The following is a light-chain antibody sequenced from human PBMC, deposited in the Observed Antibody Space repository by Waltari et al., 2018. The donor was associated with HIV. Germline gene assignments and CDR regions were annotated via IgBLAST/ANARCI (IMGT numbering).Light chain of an antibody. CDR1: SLRKYS. CDR2: GKD. J-gene: IGLJ1*01. CDR3: DSRDSNDIHHV. V-gene: IGLV3-19*01. Sequence: SSELTQDPAVSVALGQPVRITCQGDSLRKYSAKWYQQKPEQAPVVVMYGKDNRPSGIPARFSGSSSGNTGTLTITGAQAEDEADYYCDSRDSNDIHHVFGTGTKVT.